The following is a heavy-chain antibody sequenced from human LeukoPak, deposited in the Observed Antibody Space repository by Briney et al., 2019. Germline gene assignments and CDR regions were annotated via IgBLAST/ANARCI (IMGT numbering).Heavy chain of an antibody. CDR1: GYTFTTYG. D-gene: IGHD1-26*01. Sequence: ASVKVSCKASGYTFTTYGISWVRQAPGQGLEWMGWISAHNGNTNYAQKVHGRVTMTTDTSTSTAYMELRSLRSDDTAVYYCARGADKEWEPRVYYAMDVWGQGTTVIVSS. CDR2: ISAHNGNT. V-gene: IGHV1-18*01. CDR3: ARGADKEWEPRVYYAMDV. J-gene: IGHJ6*02.